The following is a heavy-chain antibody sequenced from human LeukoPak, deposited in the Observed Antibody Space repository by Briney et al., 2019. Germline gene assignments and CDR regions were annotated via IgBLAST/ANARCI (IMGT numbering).Heavy chain of an antibody. Sequence: ASVKVSCKASGYTFTSYYMHWVRQAPGQGLEWMGIINPSGGSTSYAQKFQGRVTMTRDMSTSTVYMELSSLRSEDTAVYYCARSPGGLVKNNWFDPWGQGTLVTVSS. CDR2: INPSGGST. V-gene: IGHV1-46*01. CDR3: ARSPGGLVKNNWFDP. D-gene: IGHD3/OR15-3a*01. J-gene: IGHJ5*02. CDR1: GYTFTSYY.